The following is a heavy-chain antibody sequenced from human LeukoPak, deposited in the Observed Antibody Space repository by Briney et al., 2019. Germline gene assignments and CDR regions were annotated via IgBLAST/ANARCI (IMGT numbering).Heavy chain of an antibody. D-gene: IGHD6-19*01. V-gene: IGHV4-59*12. CDR1: GGSISSYY. CDR3: ARDPEAGTLYFDY. CDR2: IYYSGST. J-gene: IGHJ4*02. Sequence: SETLSLTCTVSGGSISSYYWSWIRQPPGKGLEWIGYIYYSGSTNYNPSLKSRVTISVDTSKNQFSLKLSSVTAADTAVYYCARDPEAGTLYFDYWGQGTLVTVSS.